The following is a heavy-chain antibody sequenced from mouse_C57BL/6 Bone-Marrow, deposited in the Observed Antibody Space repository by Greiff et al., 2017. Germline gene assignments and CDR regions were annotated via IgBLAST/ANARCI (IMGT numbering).Heavy chain of an antibody. V-gene: IGHV1-9*01. Sequence: QVQLQQSGAELMKPGASVKLSCKATGYTFTGYWLEWVKQRPGHGLEWIGEFLPGSGSTNYNEKFKGKATFTADTSSNTAYMQLSSLTTEDSAICYCARSAARHNYYFDYWGQGTTLTVSS. CDR3: ARSAARHNYYFDY. D-gene: IGHD3-2*01. CDR2: FLPGSGST. CDR1: GYTFTGYW. J-gene: IGHJ2*01.